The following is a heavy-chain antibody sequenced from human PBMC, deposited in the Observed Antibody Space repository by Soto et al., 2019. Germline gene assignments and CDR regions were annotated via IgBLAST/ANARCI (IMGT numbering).Heavy chain of an antibody. V-gene: IGHV3-30-3*01. CDR2: ISYDGSNK. D-gene: IGHD4-17*01. J-gene: IGHJ6*02. Sequence: GGSLRLPCAASGFTFSSYAMHWVRQAPGKGLEWVAVISYDGSNKYYADSVKGRFTISRDNSKNTLYLQMNSLRAEDTAVYYCARDGRPVKYYYYGMDVWGQGTTVTVSS. CDR3: ARDGRPVKYYYYGMDV. CDR1: GFTFSSYA.